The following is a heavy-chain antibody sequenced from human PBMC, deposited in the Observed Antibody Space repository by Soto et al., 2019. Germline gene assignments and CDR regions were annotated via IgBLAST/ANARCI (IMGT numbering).Heavy chain of an antibody. D-gene: IGHD4-4*01. CDR2: ISWNGGTI. J-gene: IGHJ4*02. Sequence: EVQLVESGGGLVKPGGSLRLSCAASGFTFTRYSMNWVRQAPGKGLEWVSGISWNGGTIGYADSVKGRFTISRDNAKNSLYLQMNSLRAEDTAFYYCTKDKLYSNYEYYFDYWGQGTLVTVSS. V-gene: IGHV3-9*01. CDR3: TKDKLYSNYEYYFDY. CDR1: GFTFTRYS.